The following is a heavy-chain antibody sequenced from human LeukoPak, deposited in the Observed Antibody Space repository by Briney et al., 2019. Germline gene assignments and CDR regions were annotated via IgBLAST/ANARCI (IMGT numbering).Heavy chain of an antibody. V-gene: IGHV3-66*01. Sequence: PGGSLRLSCAASGFTVSSNYMSWVRQAPGKGLEWVSVIYSGGSTYYADSVKGRFTISRDNSKNTLYLQMNSLRAEDTAVYYCARGIGFVVVPAATHFDYRGQGTLVTVSS. J-gene: IGHJ4*02. D-gene: IGHD2-2*01. CDR3: ARGIGFVVVPAATHFDY. CDR2: IYSGGST. CDR1: GFTVSSNY.